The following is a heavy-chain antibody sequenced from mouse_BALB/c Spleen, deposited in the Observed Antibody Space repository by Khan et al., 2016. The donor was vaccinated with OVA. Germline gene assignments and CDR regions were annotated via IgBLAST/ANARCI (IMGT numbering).Heavy chain of an antibody. V-gene: IGHV2-6-5*01. D-gene: IGHD1-1*02. Sequence: QVQLQQSGPGLVAPSQNLSITCTVSGFSLTDYGVSWIRQPPGMGLEWLGVIWGGGTTYYNSALKSRLSISKDNSKSQVFLKMNSLQTDDTDIYYCAKGLWSHYFALDYWGQGASVTVSA. CDR3: AKGLWSHYFALDY. J-gene: IGHJ4*01. CDR1: GFSLTDYG. CDR2: IWGGGTT.